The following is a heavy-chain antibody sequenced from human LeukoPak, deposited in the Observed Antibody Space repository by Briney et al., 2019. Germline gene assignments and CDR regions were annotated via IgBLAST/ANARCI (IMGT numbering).Heavy chain of an antibody. Sequence: GGSLRLSCAASGFTFSGSALHWVRQAPGKGLEWVGRIRTKTNTYATAYAASVKGRFTISRDDSKNTAYLQMNSLKTDDTAVYYCTSQSLLLYDAFYICGQGTKVTVSS. CDR1: GFTFSGSA. CDR3: TSQSLLLYDAFYI. J-gene: IGHJ3*02. V-gene: IGHV3-73*01. D-gene: IGHD2/OR15-2a*01. CDR2: IRTKTNTYAT.